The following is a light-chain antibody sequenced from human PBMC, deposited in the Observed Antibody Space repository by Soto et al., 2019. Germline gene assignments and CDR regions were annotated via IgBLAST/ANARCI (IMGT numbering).Light chain of an antibody. Sequence: IVMTQSPATLSVSPWERATLSCRASQSVSSNLAWYQQKPGQAPRLLIYGASTRATGIPARFSGSGSGTEFTLTISRLEPEDFAVYYCQQYGSSPRTFGQGTKVDIK. V-gene: IGKV3-15*01. J-gene: IGKJ1*01. CDR3: QQYGSSPRT. CDR2: GAS. CDR1: QSVSSN.